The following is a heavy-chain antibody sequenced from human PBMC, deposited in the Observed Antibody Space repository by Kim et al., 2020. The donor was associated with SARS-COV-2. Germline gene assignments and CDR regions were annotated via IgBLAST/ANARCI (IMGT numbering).Heavy chain of an antibody. J-gene: IGHJ4*02. CDR3: TTPGWELLY. Sequence: GGSLRLSCATSDFTVKSNSMSWVRQAPGKGLEWVSVIYSDGTTNYADSVKGRFTISRDNLRNTLYLQMNSLRAEDTAVYYCTTPGWELLYWGQGTLVTVSS. V-gene: IGHV3-53*01. CDR1: DFTVKSNS. D-gene: IGHD1-26*01. CDR2: IYSDGTT.